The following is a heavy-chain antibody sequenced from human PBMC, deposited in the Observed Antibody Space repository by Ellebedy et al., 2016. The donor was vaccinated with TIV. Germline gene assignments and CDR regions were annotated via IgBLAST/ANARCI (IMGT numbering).Heavy chain of an antibody. CDR1: GYTLTELS. D-gene: IGHD6-19*01. Sequence: AASVKVSCKVFGYTLTELSMHWVRQAPGKGLEWMGGFDPEDGETIYAQKLQGRVTMTEDTSTDTAYMELSSLRSEDTAVYYCATDIAGAVAAYYYHGMDVWGQGTTVTVSS. CDR2: FDPEDGET. CDR3: ATDIAGAVAAYYYHGMDV. J-gene: IGHJ6*02. V-gene: IGHV1-24*01.